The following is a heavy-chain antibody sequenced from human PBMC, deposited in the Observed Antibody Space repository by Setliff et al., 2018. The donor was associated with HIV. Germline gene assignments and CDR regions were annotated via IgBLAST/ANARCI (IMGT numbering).Heavy chain of an antibody. CDR2: INHSGST. CDR3: ARDPYYDSSGYYSSAFDI. J-gene: IGHJ3*02. D-gene: IGHD3-22*01. V-gene: IGHV4-34*01. CDR1: GGSISSYY. Sequence: PSETLSLTCTVSGGSISSYYWSWIRQPPGKGLEWIGEINHSGSTNYNPSLKSRVTISVDTSKNQFSLKLSSVTAADTAVYYCARDPYYDSSGYYSSAFDIWGQGTMVTVSS.